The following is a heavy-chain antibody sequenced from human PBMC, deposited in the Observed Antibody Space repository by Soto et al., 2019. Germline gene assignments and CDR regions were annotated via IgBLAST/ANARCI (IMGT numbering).Heavy chain of an antibody. CDR1: GFTVSSNY. V-gene: IGHV3-53*02. CDR3: AREGRGWDYFDY. D-gene: IGHD6-19*01. J-gene: IGHJ4*02. CDR2: IYSGGST. Sequence: EVQLVETGGGLIQPGGSLRLSCAASGFTVSSNYMSWVRQAPGKGLEWVSVIYSGGSTYYADSVKGRSTISRANSKNTLYLQMTSLRAEDTSVYYCAREGRGWDYFDYWGQGTLVSVSS.